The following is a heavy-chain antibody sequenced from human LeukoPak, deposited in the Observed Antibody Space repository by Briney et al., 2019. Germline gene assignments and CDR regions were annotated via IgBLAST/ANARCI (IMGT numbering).Heavy chain of an antibody. CDR2: IYYSGST. D-gene: IGHD3-3*01. V-gene: IGHV4-59*12. Sequence: SETLSLTCTVSGGSISGYYWNWIRQPPRKGLEWSGYIYYSGSTNYNPSLKSRVTISVDTSKNQFSLKLSSVTAADTAVYYCARPVFWSGYNKPYNWFDPWGQGTLVTVSS. CDR1: GGSISGYY. CDR3: ARPVFWSGYNKPYNWFDP. J-gene: IGHJ5*02.